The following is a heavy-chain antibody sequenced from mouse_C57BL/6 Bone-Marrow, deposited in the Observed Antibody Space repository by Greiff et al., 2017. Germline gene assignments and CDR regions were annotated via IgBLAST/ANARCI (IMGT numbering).Heavy chain of an antibody. V-gene: IGHV14-2*01. CDR2: IDPEDGDT. D-gene: IGHD1-2*01. J-gene: IGHJ1*03. CDR3: APHYNGKGFDV. CDR1: GFNIKDYY. Sequence: VQLQQSGAELVKPGASVTLSCTASGFNIKDYYMHWVQQRTDQGLEWIGRIDPEDGDTKYAPKFQGKATITADTASNTAYLQLSSRTAKDTAVYYCAPHYNGKGFDVWGTGTTVTVAS.